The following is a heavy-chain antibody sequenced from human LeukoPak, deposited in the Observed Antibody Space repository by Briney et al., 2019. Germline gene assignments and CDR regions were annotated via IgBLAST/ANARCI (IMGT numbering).Heavy chain of an antibody. Sequence: VASVKLSCKSSGGTFSSYAISWVRQAPGQGLEWMGGIIPIFGTANYAQKFQGRVTITADKSTSTAYMELRSLRSDDTAVYYCARDWGGSYCGGDCYSLRYWGQGTLVTVSS. CDR1: GGTFSSYA. D-gene: IGHD2-21*02. CDR2: IIPIFGTA. CDR3: ARDWGGSYCGGDCYSLRY. V-gene: IGHV1-69*06. J-gene: IGHJ4*02.